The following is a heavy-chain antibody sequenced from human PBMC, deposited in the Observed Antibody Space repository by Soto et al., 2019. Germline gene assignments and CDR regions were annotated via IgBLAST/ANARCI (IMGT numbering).Heavy chain of an antibody. J-gene: IGHJ6*02. CDR3: ARLNGYCVSTSCHGYYGMDV. CDR2: INHSGST. Sequence: PSETLSLTCAVYGGSFSGYYWTWIRQPPGTGLEWIGEINHSGSTNYNPSLKSRVTISVDTSKNQFSLRLSSVTAADTAVYYCARLNGYCVSTSCHGYYGMDVWGQGTTVTVSS. V-gene: IGHV4-34*01. CDR1: GGSFSGYY. D-gene: IGHD2-2*03.